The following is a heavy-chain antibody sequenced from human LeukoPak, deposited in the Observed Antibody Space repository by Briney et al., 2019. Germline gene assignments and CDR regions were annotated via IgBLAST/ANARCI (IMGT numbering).Heavy chain of an antibody. J-gene: IGHJ6*02. CDR2: VYYSGST. CDR1: GGSISSSSYY. CDR3: ARAFVDIVGNSYYYGLDV. Sequence: SETLSLTCTVSGGSISSSSYYWGWIRQPPGKGLEWIGSVYYSGSTYYNPSLKSRVTISVDTSKNQFSLKLSSVTAADTAVYYCARAFVDIVGNSYYYGLDVWGQGATVTVSS. D-gene: IGHD5-12*01. V-gene: IGHV4-39*01.